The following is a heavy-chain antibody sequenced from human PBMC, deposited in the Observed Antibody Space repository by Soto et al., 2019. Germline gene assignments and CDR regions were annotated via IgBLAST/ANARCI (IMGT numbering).Heavy chain of an antibody. J-gene: IGHJ6*02. CDR3: ARHLTGDLSYYYGMDV. Sequence: GESLNISCKGSGYSFTSYWIGLVRQMPGKGLEWMGIIYPGDSDTRYSPSFQGQVTISADKSISTAYLQWSSLKASDTAMYYCARHLTGDLSYYYGMDVWGQGTTVTVSS. CDR1: GYSFTSYW. CDR2: IYPGDSDT. D-gene: IGHD7-27*01. V-gene: IGHV5-51*01.